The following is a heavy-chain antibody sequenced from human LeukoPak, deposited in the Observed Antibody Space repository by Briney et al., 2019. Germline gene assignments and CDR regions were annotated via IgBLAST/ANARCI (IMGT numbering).Heavy chain of an antibody. CDR3: AKCTRGWFEDY. CDR1: GFTFSSFV. J-gene: IGHJ4*02. Sequence: PGGSLRLSCAASGFTFSSFVMNWVRQAPGKGLEWVSTISDRGDSTYYADSVKGRFTISRDNSKNTLYLQMNSLRAEDTAVYHCAKCTRGWFEDYWGQGTLVTVSS. CDR2: ISDRGDST. V-gene: IGHV3-23*01. D-gene: IGHD6-19*01.